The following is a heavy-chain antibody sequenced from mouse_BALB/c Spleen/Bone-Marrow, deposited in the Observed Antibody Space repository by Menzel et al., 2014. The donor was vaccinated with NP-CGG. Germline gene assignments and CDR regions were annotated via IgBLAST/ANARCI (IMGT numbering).Heavy chain of an antibody. J-gene: IGHJ4*01. Sequence: VQLQQSGAELVKPGASVKLSCTASGFNIKDTYMHWVKQRPEQGLEWIGRIDPAIGNTEYDPKFQGKATITADTSSNTAYLQLSSLTSEDTAVYYCAGASYYAMDYWGQGTSVTVSS. V-gene: IGHV14-3*02. CDR3: AGASYYAMDY. CDR1: GFNIKDTY. CDR2: IDPAIGNT.